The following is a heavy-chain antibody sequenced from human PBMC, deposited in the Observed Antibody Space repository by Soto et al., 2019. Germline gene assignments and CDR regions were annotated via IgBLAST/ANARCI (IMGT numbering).Heavy chain of an antibody. CDR3: AKNDYSTLTPIES. CDR1: GSNFSISA. Sequence: LRLSCAASGSNFSISAMSWVRQAPGRGLEWLSVISGGGATTYYADSVKGRFTVSRDISKNTLYMQMNNLRADDTAVYYCAKNDYSTLTPIESWGLGTLVTVSS. CDR2: ISGGGATT. D-gene: IGHD4-4*01. J-gene: IGHJ4*02. V-gene: IGHV3-23*01.